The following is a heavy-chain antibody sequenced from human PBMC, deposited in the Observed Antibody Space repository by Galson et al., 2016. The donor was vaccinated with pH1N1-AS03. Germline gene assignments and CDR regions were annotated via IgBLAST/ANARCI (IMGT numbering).Heavy chain of an antibody. V-gene: IGHV4-4*02. CDR3: ARHGTTGWSREEDALDI. CDR2: VYHTGTT. Sequence: ETLSLTCDVSGGSIIPGAWWTLVRHSPDKGLEWIGEVYHTGTTNVNPSLQGRATMSVNKAKSQFSLHLKSVTAADTSIYYCARHGTTGWSREEDALDIWGQGTVVTVSS. CDR1: GGSIIPGAW. J-gene: IGHJ3*02. D-gene: IGHD6-19*01.